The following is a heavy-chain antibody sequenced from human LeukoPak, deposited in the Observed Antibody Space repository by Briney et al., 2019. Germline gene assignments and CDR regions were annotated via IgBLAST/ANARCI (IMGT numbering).Heavy chain of an antibody. CDR3: ARGVEPLAANTLAY. Sequence: GGSLRLSCAASGFTVITNDMTWVRQAPGKGLEWVSVLYSDGNTKYADSVQGRFTISRDNSKNTLYLEMNSLSPDDTAIYYCARGVEPLAANTLAYWGQGTLVTVSS. CDR2: LYSDGNT. V-gene: IGHV3-53*01. J-gene: IGHJ4*02. CDR1: GFTVITND. D-gene: IGHD1-14*01.